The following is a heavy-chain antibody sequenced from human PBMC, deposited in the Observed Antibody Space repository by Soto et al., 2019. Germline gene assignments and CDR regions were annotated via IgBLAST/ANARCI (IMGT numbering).Heavy chain of an antibody. D-gene: IGHD2-21*01. CDR1: GYTFTGYY. CDR2: INPNSGGT. V-gene: IGHV1-2*02. Sequence: QVQLVQSGAEVKKPGASVKVSCKASGYTFTGYYMHWVRQAPGQGLEWMGWINPNSGGTNYAQKFQGRVTMTRDTSISTAYMELSRLRSDDTAVYYCARVEMAIEFGYGMDVWGQGTTVTVSS. J-gene: IGHJ6*02. CDR3: ARVEMAIEFGYGMDV.